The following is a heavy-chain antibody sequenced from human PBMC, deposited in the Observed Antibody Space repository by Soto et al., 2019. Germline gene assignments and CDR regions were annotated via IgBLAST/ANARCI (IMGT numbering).Heavy chain of an antibody. J-gene: IGHJ4*02. CDR1: GGSISSYY. CDR3: AREPDY. Sequence: QVQLQESGQGLVKPSETLSLTCTVSGGSISSYYWSWIRQPPGKGLEWIGYIYYSGSTNYNPSLKSRVTISVDTSKNQFSLKLSSVTAADTAVYYCAREPDYWGQGTLVTVSS. CDR2: IYYSGST. V-gene: IGHV4-59*01.